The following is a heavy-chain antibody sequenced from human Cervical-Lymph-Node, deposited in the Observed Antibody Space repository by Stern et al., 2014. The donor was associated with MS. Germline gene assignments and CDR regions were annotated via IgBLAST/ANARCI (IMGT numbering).Heavy chain of an antibody. CDR3: ARDWQVSPFFYPNMDV. V-gene: IGHV4-59*02. J-gene: IGHJ6*02. CDR2: IYHSGTT. CDR1: GTSVSSHY. Sequence: QVQLVQSGPGLVKPSETLSLTCTVSGTSVSSHYWSWIRQTPGKGLEWIGYIYHSGTTKFNPSLKSRVTMSVDTSKNQFSLKVISVSAADTAVYYCARDWQVSPFFYPNMDVWGQGTTVTVSS. D-gene: IGHD5/OR15-5a*01.